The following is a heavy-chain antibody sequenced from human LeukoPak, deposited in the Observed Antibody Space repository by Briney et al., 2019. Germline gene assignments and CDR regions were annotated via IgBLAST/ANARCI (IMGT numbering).Heavy chain of an antibody. CDR1: GYTFTAYY. D-gene: IGHD6-25*01. J-gene: IGHJ4*02. V-gene: IGHV1-2*02. CDR2: INPNSGDT. Sequence: ASVKVSCKASGYTFTAYYMHWVRQAPGQGLEWMGWINPNSGDTNYAQKFQGRVTITADKSTSTAYMELSSLRSEDTAVYYCARDSGYNFIVGYWGQGTLVTVSS. CDR3: ARDSGYNFIVGY.